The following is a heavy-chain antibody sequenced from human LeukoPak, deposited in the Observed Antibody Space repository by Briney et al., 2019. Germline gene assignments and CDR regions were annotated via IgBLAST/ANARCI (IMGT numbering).Heavy chain of an antibody. D-gene: IGHD5-24*01. V-gene: IGHV3-7*01. CDR1: GFTFSSYW. Sequence: GGSLRLSCAASGFTFSSYWMSWVRQAPGKGLEWVANVNQDGSGKYYVDSVKGRFTIAKDNAKNSLYPQMNSLRADDTAVYYCTSANYGPAYWGQGTLVTVSS. CDR2: VNQDGSGK. J-gene: IGHJ4*02. CDR3: TSANYGPAY.